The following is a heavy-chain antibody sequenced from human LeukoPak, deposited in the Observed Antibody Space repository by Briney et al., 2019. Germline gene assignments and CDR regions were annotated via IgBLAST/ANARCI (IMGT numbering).Heavy chain of an antibody. J-gene: IGHJ4*02. Sequence: NVSCKVSGYTFTGYYMHWVRQAPGPGLEWMGWLNPNSGGTNYAQKFRGRVTMTRDTSISTAYMELSRLRSDDTAVYYWAAIRGSSSHHYWGQGTLVTVSS. V-gene: IGHV1-2*02. CDR1: GYTFTGYY. CDR2: LNPNSGGT. CDR3: AAIRGSSSHHY. D-gene: IGHD6-6*01.